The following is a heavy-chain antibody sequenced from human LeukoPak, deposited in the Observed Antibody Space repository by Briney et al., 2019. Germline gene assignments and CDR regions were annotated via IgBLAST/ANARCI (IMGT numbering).Heavy chain of an antibody. CDR1: GFTFSTYA. CDR2: ISGSGGST. V-gene: IGHV3-23*01. J-gene: IGHJ3*02. D-gene: IGHD1-26*01. Sequence: GGSLRLSCAASGFTFSTYAMNWVRQAPGTGLEWVSAISGSGGSTYYADSVKGRFTISRDNSKNTLYLQINSLRAEDTAVYYCAKDRGSYSNLLDAFDIWGQGTMVTVSS. CDR3: AKDRGSYSNLLDAFDI.